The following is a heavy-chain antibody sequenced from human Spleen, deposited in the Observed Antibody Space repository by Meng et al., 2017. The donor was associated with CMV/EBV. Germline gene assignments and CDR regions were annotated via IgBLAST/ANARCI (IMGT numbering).Heavy chain of an antibody. J-gene: IGHJ4*02. Sequence: GESLKISCAASGFSFNTYTMNWVRQAPGKGLEWVSCITTTGSRIYYADSVKGRFTISRDNAKNSLYLQMNSLRAEDTAVYYCAREDRSTYSNDYWGQGTLVTVSS. CDR1: GFSFNTYT. CDR3: AREDRSTYSNDY. D-gene: IGHD3-22*01. V-gene: IGHV3-48*04. CDR2: ITTTGSRI.